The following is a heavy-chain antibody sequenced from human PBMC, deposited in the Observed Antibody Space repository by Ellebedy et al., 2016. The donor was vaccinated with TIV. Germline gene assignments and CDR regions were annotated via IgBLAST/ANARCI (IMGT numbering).Heavy chain of an antibody. Sequence: SETLSLTXAVSGGSIGSSNWWSWVRQPPGKGLEWIGEIYHSGSTNYNPSLKSRVTISVDKSKNQFSLKLSSVTAADTAVYYCARASVVAAILYYYYGMDVWGQGTTVTVSS. D-gene: IGHD2-15*01. V-gene: IGHV4-4*02. CDR3: ARASVVAAILYYYYGMDV. CDR2: IYHSGST. CDR1: GGSIGSSNW. J-gene: IGHJ6*02.